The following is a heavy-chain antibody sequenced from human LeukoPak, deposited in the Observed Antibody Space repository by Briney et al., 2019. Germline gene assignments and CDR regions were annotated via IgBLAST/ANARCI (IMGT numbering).Heavy chain of an antibody. J-gene: IGHJ3*02. Sequence: GASVKISCKTSGYTLTNYYIHGGVQAPGQGLEWMGWITPNSGGTNYAQQFQGRVTMTRDTSISTAYMELNRLRSDDTAVYYCARDMYYDYVWGSSGAFDIWGQGTMVTVSS. CDR3: ARDMYYDYVWGSSGAFDI. CDR2: ITPNSGGT. V-gene: IGHV1-2*02. D-gene: IGHD3-16*01. CDR1: GYTLTNYY.